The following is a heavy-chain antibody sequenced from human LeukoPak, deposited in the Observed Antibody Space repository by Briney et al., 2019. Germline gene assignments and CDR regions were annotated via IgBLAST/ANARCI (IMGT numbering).Heavy chain of an antibody. Sequence: ASVKVSCKASRYTFTSYGISWVRQAPGQGVEWMGWISAYNGNTNYVQKLQGRVTLTTDTSTSTAYMELRSLRSDDTAVYYCARDGWTGSSWYPNWFDPWGQGTLVTVSS. D-gene: IGHD6-13*01. V-gene: IGHV1-18*01. CDR3: ARDGWTGSSWYPNWFDP. CDR2: ISAYNGNT. CDR1: RYTFTSYG. J-gene: IGHJ5*02.